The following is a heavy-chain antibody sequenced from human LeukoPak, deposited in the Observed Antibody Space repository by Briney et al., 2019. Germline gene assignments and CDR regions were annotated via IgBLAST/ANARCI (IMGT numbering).Heavy chain of an antibody. CDR3: ARDSSGWSYGMDV. D-gene: IGHD6-19*01. Sequence: SETLSLTCTVSGGSISSYYWSWIRQPPGKGLERIGYIYYSGSTNYNPSLKSRVTISVDTSKNQFSLKLSSVTAADTAVYYCARDSSGWSYGMDVWGQGTTVTVSS. V-gene: IGHV4-59*01. CDR2: IYYSGST. J-gene: IGHJ6*02. CDR1: GGSISSYY.